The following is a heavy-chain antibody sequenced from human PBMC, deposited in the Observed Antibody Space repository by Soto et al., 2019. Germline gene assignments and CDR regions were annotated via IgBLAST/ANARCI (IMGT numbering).Heavy chain of an antibody. J-gene: IGHJ4*02. CDR2: IIPIFGTA. V-gene: IGHV1-69*13. Sequence: GASVKVACKASGGTFSSYAISWVRQATGQGLEWMGGIIPIFGTANYAQKFQGRVTITADESTSTAYMELSSLRSEDTAVYYCARDRLRFLSTSPARPEYYFDYWGQGTLVTVSS. CDR1: GGTFSSYA. D-gene: IGHD3-3*01. CDR3: ARDRLRFLSTSPARPEYYFDY.